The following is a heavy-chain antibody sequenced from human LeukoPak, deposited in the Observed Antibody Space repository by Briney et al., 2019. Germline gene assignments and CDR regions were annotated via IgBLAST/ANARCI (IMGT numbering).Heavy chain of an antibody. CDR3: ARAAAGQPYYFDY. J-gene: IGHJ4*02. D-gene: IGHD6-13*01. Sequence: PSVTLSLTCTVSGGSISSYYWSWIRQSPRKGLDWIGYIYYSGSTNYNPSLKSRVTISVDTSKNQFSLKLSSVTAADTAVYYCARAAAGQPYYFDYWGQGTLVTVSS. CDR1: GGSISSYY. CDR2: IYYSGST. V-gene: IGHV4-59*01.